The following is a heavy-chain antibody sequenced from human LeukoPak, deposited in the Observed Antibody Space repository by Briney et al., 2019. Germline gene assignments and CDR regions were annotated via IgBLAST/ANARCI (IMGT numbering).Heavy chain of an antibody. CDR1: GFTFSDYY. CDR2: ISSSGSTI. J-gene: IGHJ4*02. Sequence: GGSLRLSCAASGFTFSDYYMSWLRQAPGKGLEWVSYISSSGSTIYYADSVKGRFTISRDNAKNSLYLQMNSLRAEDTAVYYCARASTGEQWLVRYFDYWGQGTLVTVSS. CDR3: ARASTGEQWLVRYFDY. V-gene: IGHV3-11*04. D-gene: IGHD6-19*01.